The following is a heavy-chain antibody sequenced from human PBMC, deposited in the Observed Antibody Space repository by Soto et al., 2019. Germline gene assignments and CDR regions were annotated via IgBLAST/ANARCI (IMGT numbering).Heavy chain of an antibody. J-gene: IGHJ6*02. V-gene: IGHV1-69*01. CDR3: ARPQRDRNFYYGMAV. CDR2: TIPMFGTP. Sequence: QVQLVQSGAEMQQPGASVRVSCKASGGTFSKYAFSWVRQAPGQGLEWLGGTIPMFGTPNYAQKFQGRVAISADESTATAYMELSSLRSEDTAVYFCARPQRDRNFYYGMAVWGQGTTVTVSS. CDR1: GGTFSKYA. D-gene: IGHD3-22*01.